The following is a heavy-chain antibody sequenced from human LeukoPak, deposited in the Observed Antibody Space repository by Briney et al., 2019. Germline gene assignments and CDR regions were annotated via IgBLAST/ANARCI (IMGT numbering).Heavy chain of an antibody. Sequence: PSETLSLTCTVSGGSISSYYWSWIRQPPGKGLEWIGYIYYSGSTNYNPSLKSRVTISVDTSKNQFSLKLSSVTAADTAVYYCAREVYSSGCMDYWGQGTLVTVSS. CDR3: AREVYSSGCMDY. D-gene: IGHD6-19*01. J-gene: IGHJ4*02. V-gene: IGHV4-59*12. CDR2: IYYSGST. CDR1: GGSISSYY.